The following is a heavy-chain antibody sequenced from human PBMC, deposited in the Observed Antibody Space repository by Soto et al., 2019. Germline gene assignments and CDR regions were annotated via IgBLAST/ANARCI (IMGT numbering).Heavy chain of an antibody. CDR2: INHSGST. CDR3: ARTSCSGGSCYKIDY. J-gene: IGHJ4*02. CDR1: GGSFSGYY. V-gene: IGHV4-34*01. D-gene: IGHD2-15*01. Sequence: SETLSLTCAVYGGSFSGYYWSWIRQPPGKGLEWIGEINHSGSTNYNPSLKSRVTISVDTSKNQFSLKLSSVTAADTAVYYCARTSCSGGSCYKIDYWGQGTLVTVSS.